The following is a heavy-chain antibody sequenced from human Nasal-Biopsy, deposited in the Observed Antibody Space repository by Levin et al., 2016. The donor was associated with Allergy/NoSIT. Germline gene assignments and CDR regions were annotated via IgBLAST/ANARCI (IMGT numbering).Heavy chain of an antibody. CDR1: GYSISSGYC. V-gene: IGHV4-38-2*02. D-gene: IGHD4-17*01. CDR3: ARDERRPWAYGSIDY. J-gene: IGHJ4*02. Sequence: SETLSLTCSVSGYSISSGYCWAWIRQPPGKGLEWIASISHSGTTQYNPSLKSRVTISLDTSNNQFSLKLTSVTAADTAVYYCARDERRPWAYGSIDYWGPGALVTVSS. CDR2: ISHSGTT.